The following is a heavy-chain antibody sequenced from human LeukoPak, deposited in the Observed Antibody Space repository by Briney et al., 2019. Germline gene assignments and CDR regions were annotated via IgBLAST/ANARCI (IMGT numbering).Heavy chain of an antibody. CDR1: GFTFDDYG. CDR3: ARTGWTHAFDI. V-gene: IGHV3-20*04. D-gene: IGHD6-19*01. Sequence: GGSLRLSCAASGFTFDDYGMSWVRQAPGKGLEWASGINWNGGSTGYADSVKGRFTISRDNAKNSLYLQMNSLRAEDTAVYYCARTGWTHAFDIWGQGTMVTVSS. CDR2: INWNGGST. J-gene: IGHJ3*02.